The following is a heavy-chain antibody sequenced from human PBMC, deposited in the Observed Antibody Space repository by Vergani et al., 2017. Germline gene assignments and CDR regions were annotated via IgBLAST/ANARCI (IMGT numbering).Heavy chain of an antibody. CDR1: GFTFSNYA. J-gene: IGHJ1*01. CDR2: ISYDGSNDDGSTK. Sequence: QVQLVESGGGVVQPGRSLRLSCAASGFTFSNYAMHWVRQAPGKGLEWVAVISYDGSNDDGSTKDYADSVKGRFTISRDNSKNTVYLQMNSLRAEDTAVYYCAKDHRYYDSSDPFHHWGQGTLVTVSS. D-gene: IGHD3-22*01. CDR3: AKDHRYYDSSDPFHH. V-gene: IGHV3-30-3*01.